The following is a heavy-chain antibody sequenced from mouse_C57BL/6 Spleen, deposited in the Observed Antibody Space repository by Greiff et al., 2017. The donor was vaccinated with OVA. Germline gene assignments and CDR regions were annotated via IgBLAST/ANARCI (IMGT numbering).Heavy chain of an antibody. J-gene: IGHJ2*01. CDR1: GYAFSSYW. CDR3: ARQWTAQAHFDY. D-gene: IGHD3-2*02. Sequence: QVPLQQSGAELVKPGASVKISCKASGYAFSSYWMNWVKQRPGKGLAWIGPIYPGDGDPTYNGKFKGKATLTADKSSSTAYMQLSSLTSEDSAVYFCARQWTAQAHFDYWGQGTTLTVSS. V-gene: IGHV1-80*01. CDR2: IYPGDGDP.